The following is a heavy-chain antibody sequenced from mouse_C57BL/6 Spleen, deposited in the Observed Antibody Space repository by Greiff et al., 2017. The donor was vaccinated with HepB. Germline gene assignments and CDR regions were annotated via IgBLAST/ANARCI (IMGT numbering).Heavy chain of an antibody. Sequence: QVQLKQSGPELVKPGASVKISCKASGYAFSSSWMNWVKQRPGKGLEWIGRIYPGDGDTNYNGKFKGKATLTADKSSSTAYMQLSSLTSEDSAVYFCAIYYDYEGFAYWGQGTLVTVSA. J-gene: IGHJ3*01. V-gene: IGHV1-82*01. CDR1: GYAFSSSW. CDR2: IYPGDGDT. D-gene: IGHD2-4*01. CDR3: AIYYDYEGFAY.